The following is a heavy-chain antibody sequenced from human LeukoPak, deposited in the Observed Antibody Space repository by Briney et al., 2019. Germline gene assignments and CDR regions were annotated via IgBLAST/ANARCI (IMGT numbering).Heavy chain of an antibody. CDR3: ASSSSSTPFDY. D-gene: IGHD3-22*01. CDR1: GGSFSGYY. J-gene: IGHJ4*02. V-gene: IGHV4-34*01. Sequence: SETLSLTCAVYGGSFSGYYWSWIRQPPGKGLEWIGEINHSGSTNYNPSLKSRVTISVDTSKNQFSLKLSSVTAADTAVFYCASSSSSTPFDYWGQGTLVTVSS. CDR2: INHSGST.